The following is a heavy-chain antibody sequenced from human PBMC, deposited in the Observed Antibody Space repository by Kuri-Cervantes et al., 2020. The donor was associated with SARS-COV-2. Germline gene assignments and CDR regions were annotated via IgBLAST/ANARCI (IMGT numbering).Heavy chain of an antibody. D-gene: IGHD4-17*01. CDR3: ARGGFWYGAGYFDY. CDR1: GGSFSGYY. J-gene: IGHJ4*02. CDR2: INHSGST. V-gene: IGHV4-34*01. Sequence: ESLKISCAVYGGSFSGYYWSWIRQPPGKGLEWIGEINHSGSTNYNPSLKSRVTISVDTSKNQFSLKLSSATAADTAVYYCARGGFWYGAGYFDYWGQGTPVTVSS.